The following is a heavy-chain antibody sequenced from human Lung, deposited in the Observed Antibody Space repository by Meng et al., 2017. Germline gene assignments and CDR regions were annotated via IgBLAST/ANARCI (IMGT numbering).Heavy chain of an antibody. J-gene: IGHJ4*02. CDR3: ARGPTTMAHDFDY. Sequence: QGQLQQWGAGLFQPSETLSLTCVVSGGSFSDYYWSWIRQPPGKGLEWIGEINHSGSTNYNPSLESRATISVDTSQNNLSLKLSSVTAADSAVYYCARGPTTMAHDFDYWGQGTLVTVSS. CDR2: INHSGST. D-gene: IGHD4-11*01. CDR1: GGSFSDYY. V-gene: IGHV4-34*01.